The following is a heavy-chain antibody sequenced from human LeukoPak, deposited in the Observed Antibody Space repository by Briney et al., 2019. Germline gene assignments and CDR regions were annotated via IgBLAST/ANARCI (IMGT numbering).Heavy chain of an antibody. Sequence: SETLSHTCTVSGGSISSYYWSWIRQPPGKGLEWIGYIYYSGSTNYNPSLKSRVTISVDTSKNQFSLKLSSVTAADTAVYYCARLDHSSFDYWGQGTLVTVSS. CDR3: ARLDHSSFDY. V-gene: IGHV4-59*08. J-gene: IGHJ4*02. CDR1: GGSISSYY. D-gene: IGHD1-14*01. CDR2: IYYSGST.